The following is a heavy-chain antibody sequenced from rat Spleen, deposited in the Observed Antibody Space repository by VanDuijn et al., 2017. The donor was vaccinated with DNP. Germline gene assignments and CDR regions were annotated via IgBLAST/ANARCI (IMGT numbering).Heavy chain of an antibody. CDR3: ARSLATVAPTGAMDA. J-gene: IGHJ4*01. Sequence: QVQLKESGPGLVQPSQTLSLTCTVSGFSLTSYHVHWVRQPPGKGLEWMGRVQSGGNTDYSSGLRSRLSISRDTSKSQVFLKMNRVQTEDTAMYFCARSLATVAPTGAMDAWGQGTSVTVSS. CDR1: GFSLTSYH. D-gene: IGHD1-3*01. CDR2: VQSGGNT. V-gene: IGHV2-27*01.